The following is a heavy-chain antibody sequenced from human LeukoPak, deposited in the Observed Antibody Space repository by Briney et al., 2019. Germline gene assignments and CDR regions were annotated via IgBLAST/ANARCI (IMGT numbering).Heavy chain of an antibody. CDR2: IYTSGST. V-gene: IGHV4-4*07. CDR3: ARMGEYSSSSFAFDI. J-gene: IGHJ3*02. Sequence: SETLSLTCTVSGGSISSYYWSWIRQPAGKGLEWIGRIYTSGSTNYNPSLKSRVTMSVDTSKNQFSLKLSSVTAADTAVYYCARMGEYSSSSFAFDIWGQGTMVTVSS. D-gene: IGHD6-6*01. CDR1: GGSISSYY.